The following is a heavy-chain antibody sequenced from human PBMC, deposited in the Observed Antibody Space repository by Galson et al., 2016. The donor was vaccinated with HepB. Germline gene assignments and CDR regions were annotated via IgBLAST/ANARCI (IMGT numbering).Heavy chain of an antibody. CDR1: GFTFNTYW. CDR2: IRQDGGEI. D-gene: IGHD3-10*01. V-gene: IGHV3-7*03. J-gene: IGHJ4*02. Sequence: SLRLSCAASGFTFNTYWMSWVRQPPGKGLEWVANIRQDGGEIYYLDSVKGRFTISRDNAKNSLFLQMNSLRAEDTAVYYCAKEHYFGSGSYFDSWGQGTLVTVSS. CDR3: AKEHYFGSGSYFDS.